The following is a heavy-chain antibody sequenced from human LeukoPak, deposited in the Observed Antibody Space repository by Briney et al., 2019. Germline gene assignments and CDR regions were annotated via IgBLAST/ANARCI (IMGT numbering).Heavy chain of an antibody. CDR3: ARELRSPDAFDI. Sequence: GASVKVSCKASGGTFSSYAISWVRQAPGQGLEWMGGIIPIFGTANYAQKFQGRVTITADESTSTAYMELSSLRSEDTAVYYCARELRSPDAFDIWGQGTMVTVSS. V-gene: IGHV1-69*13. D-gene: IGHD3-3*01. CDR1: GGTFSSYA. J-gene: IGHJ3*02. CDR2: IIPIFGTA.